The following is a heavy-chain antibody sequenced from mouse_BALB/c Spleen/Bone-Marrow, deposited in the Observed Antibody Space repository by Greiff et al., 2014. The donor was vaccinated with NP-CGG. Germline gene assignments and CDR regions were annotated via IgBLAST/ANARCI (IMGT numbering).Heavy chain of an antibody. Sequence: VQLQQSGADLVKPGASVKLSCTTSGFNIKDTFMHWVKQRPEQGLEWIGRIDLASGNTKYDPKFQGKAIITADTSSNKVSLQLSGLTSEDTAVYYCAHDAPFTYWGQGTLVTVSA. CDR1: GFNIKDTF. J-gene: IGHJ3*01. D-gene: IGHD2-3*01. V-gene: IGHV14-3*02. CDR3: AHDAPFTY. CDR2: IDLASGNT.